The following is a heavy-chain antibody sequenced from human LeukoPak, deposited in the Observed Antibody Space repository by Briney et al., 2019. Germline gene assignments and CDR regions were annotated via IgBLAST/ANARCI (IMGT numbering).Heavy chain of an antibody. V-gene: IGHV3-7*01. J-gene: IGHJ4*02. Sequence: GGSLRLSCAASGFTFSSYWMSWVRQAPGKGLEWVANIKQDGSEKYYVDSVKGRFTISRDNAKNSLYLQMNSLRAEDTAVYYCARGFSITMIRKYLGRLYYFDYWGQGTLVTVSS. CDR3: ARGFSITMIRKYLGRLYYFDY. CDR1: GFTFSSYW. D-gene: IGHD3-22*01. CDR2: IKQDGSEK.